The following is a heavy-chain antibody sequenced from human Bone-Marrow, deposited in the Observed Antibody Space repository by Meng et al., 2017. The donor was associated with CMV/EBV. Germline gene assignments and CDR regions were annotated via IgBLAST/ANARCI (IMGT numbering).Heavy chain of an antibody. CDR2: ISYDGSNK. J-gene: IGHJ4*02. V-gene: IGHV3-30*04. D-gene: IGHD6-19*01. Sequence: GESLKISCAASGFTFSSYAMHWVRQAPGKGLEWVAAISYDGSNKYYADSVKGRFTISRDNSKNTLYLQMNSLRAEDTAVYYCAITVAGRAYWGQGTLVTVSS. CDR3: AITVAGRAY. CDR1: GFTFSSYA.